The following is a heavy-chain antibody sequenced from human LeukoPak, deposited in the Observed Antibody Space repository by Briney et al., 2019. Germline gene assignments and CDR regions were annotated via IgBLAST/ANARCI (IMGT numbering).Heavy chain of an antibody. Sequence: TGGSLRLSCAASGFTFSSYVLSGVRQAPGKGLEWVSTISGSAYNSYYADSVKGRFTISRDNSANTLYLQMDNLRAEDTALYYCAKHSGSYFIYYIDSWGQGTLVTVS. CDR2: ISGSAYNS. D-gene: IGHD1-26*01. V-gene: IGHV3-23*01. J-gene: IGHJ4*02. CDR3: AKHSGSYFIYYIDS. CDR1: GFTFSSYV.